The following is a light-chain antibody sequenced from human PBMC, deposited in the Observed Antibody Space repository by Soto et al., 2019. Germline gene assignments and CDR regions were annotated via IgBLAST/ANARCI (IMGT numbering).Light chain of an antibody. CDR2: DAS. J-gene: IGKJ1*01. Sequence: EVVMTQSPATLSVSPGERVTLSCRASQSVTSNLAWYQQKPGQAPSLLIHDASSRATGIPARFSGSGSGTQFTLTISSLQSEDFAVYYCQQYNNWPRTFGQGTKVEIK. CDR1: QSVTSN. CDR3: QQYNNWPRT. V-gene: IGKV3-15*01.